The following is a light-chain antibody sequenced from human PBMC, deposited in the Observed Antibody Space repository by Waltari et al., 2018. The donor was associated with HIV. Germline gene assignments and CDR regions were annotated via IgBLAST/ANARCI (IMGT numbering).Light chain of an antibody. Sequence: QSALTQPRSVSGSPGQSITIPCTGTSSAVGYSNSLSWYQQYPGKAPKVIIYDVSERPSGVPNRFAGYKSGNTASLTISGLQAEDEADYYCCSYADTDWVFGGGTKVTVL. J-gene: IGLJ3*02. CDR1: SSAVGYSNS. CDR2: DVS. V-gene: IGLV2-11*01. CDR3: CSYADTDWV.